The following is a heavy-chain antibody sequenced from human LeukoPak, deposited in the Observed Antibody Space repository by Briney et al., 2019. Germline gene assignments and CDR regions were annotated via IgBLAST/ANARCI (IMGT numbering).Heavy chain of an antibody. CDR1: GFSFSTSW. V-gene: IGHV3-7*01. D-gene: IGHD5-12*01. J-gene: IGHJ4*02. Sequence: GESLRLSCVTSGFSFSTSWMNWVRQAPGKGLEWVANIKEDGSVKNYADSVKGRFTISRDNAKNSLYLDINCLRAEDTAVYYCAREGEWLRSLIDYWGQGTLVTVSS. CDR2: IKEDGSVK. CDR3: AREGEWLRSLIDY.